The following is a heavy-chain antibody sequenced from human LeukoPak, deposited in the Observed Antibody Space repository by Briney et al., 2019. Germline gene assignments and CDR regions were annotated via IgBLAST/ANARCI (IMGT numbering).Heavy chain of an antibody. J-gene: IGHJ4*02. V-gene: IGHV3-30*18. CDR2: ISYDGSNK. CDR1: GFIFSNYA. D-gene: IGHD3-3*01. Sequence: GGSLRLSCAASGFIFSNYAMQWVRQAPGMGLEWVAVISYDGSNKYYADSVKGRFTISRDNSKNTLYLQMNSLRAEDTAVYYCAKVQQDYDFWSYFDYWGQGTLVTVSS. CDR3: AKVQQDYDFWSYFDY.